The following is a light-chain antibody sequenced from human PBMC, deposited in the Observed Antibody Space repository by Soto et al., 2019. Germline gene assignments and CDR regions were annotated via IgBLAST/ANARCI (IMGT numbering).Light chain of an antibody. J-gene: IGLJ3*02. V-gene: IGLV2-14*01. CDR1: TSDVGYYNY. Sequence: QSALTQPASVSGSPGQSITISCIGTTSDVGYYNYVSWYQHHPGTAPKLVIDEVSHRPSGVSNRFSGSKSGNTASLTISGLQAEDEADYYCSSYTTSNTIMFGGGTQLTVL. CDR3: SSYTTSNTIM. CDR2: EVS.